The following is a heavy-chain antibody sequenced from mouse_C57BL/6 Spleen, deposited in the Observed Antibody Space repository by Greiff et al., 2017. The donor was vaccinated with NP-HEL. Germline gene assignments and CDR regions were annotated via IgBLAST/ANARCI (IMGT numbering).Heavy chain of an antibody. CDR2: ISSGGSYT. CDR1: GFTFSSYG. J-gene: IGHJ2*01. CDR3: ARQYDYDLDY. D-gene: IGHD2-4*01. Sequence: EVKLVESGGDLVKPGGSLKLSCAASGFTFSSYGMSWVRQTPDKRLEWVATISSGGSYTYYPDSVKGRFTISRDNTKNTRYLQVGSLKSEDTTMYYWARQYDYDLDYWGQGPTLTVS. V-gene: IGHV5-6*01.